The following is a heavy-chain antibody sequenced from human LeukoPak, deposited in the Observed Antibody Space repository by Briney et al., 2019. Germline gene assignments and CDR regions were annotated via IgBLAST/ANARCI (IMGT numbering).Heavy chain of an antibody. V-gene: IGHV3-53*01. J-gene: IGHJ3*02. D-gene: IGHD3-10*01. CDR3: ARSLWFESHGAFDI. CDR2: IYSGGIT. CDR1: GFTVSSNY. Sequence: PGGSLRLSCAASGFTVSSNYMTWVRQAPGKGLEWVSVIYSGGITYYADSVKGRFTISRDDSKSTLYLQMDSLRAEDTAVYYCARSLWFESHGAFDIWGQGTMVTVSS.